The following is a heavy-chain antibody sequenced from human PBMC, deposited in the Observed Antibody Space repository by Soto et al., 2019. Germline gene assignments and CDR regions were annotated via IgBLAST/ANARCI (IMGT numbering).Heavy chain of an antibody. CDR3: ARVLAEYSSSWYYKGY. Sequence: VKVSCKASGYTITSNGIIWVRQAPGQGLEWMGWISAYNGNTNYAQKLQGRVTMTTDTSTSTAYMELRSLRSDDTAVYYCARVLAEYSSSWYYKGYRGQGTLVTVPS. J-gene: IGHJ4*02. D-gene: IGHD6-13*01. V-gene: IGHV1-18*01. CDR2: ISAYNGNT. CDR1: GYTITSNG.